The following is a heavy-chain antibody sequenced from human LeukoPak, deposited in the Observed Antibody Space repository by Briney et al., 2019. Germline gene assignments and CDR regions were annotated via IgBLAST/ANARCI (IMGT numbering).Heavy chain of an antibody. J-gene: IGHJ5*02. CDR1: GYTFTGYY. D-gene: IGHD3-10*01. CDR3: ASMVRGANWFDP. V-gene: IGHV1-24*01. CDR2: FDPEDGET. Sequence: GASVKVSCKASGYTFTGYYMHWVRQAPGKGLEWMGGFDPEDGETIYAQKFQGRVTMTEDTSTDTAYMELSSLRSEDTAVYYCASMVRGANWFDPWGQGTLVTVSS.